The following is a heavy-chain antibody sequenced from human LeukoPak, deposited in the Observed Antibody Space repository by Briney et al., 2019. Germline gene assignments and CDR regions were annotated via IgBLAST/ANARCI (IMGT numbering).Heavy chain of an antibody. J-gene: IGHJ5*02. V-gene: IGHV4-59*12. CDR3: AREPYYDFWSGYYTNWFDP. D-gene: IGHD3-3*01. CDR2: IYYSGST. CDR1: GGSISSYY. Sequence: SETLSLTCTVSGGSISSYYWSWLRQPPGKGLEWIGYIYYSGSTNYNPSLKSRVTISVDTSKNQFSLKLSSVTAADTAVYYCAREPYYDFWSGYYTNWFDPWGQGTLVTVSS.